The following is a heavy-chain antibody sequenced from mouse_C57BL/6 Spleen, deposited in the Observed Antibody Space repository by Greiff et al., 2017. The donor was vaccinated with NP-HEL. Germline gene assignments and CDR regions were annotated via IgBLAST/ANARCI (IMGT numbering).Heavy chain of an antibody. CDR2: INYDGSST. CDR3: AREGLAPGAMDY. V-gene: IGHV5-16*01. CDR1: GFTFSDYY. D-gene: IGHD3-3*01. Sequence: EVKLMESEGGLVQPGSSMKLSCTASGFTFSDYYMAWVRQVPEKGLEWVANINYDGSSTYYLDSLKSRFIISRDNAKNILYLQMSSLKSEDTATYYCAREGLAPGAMDYWGQGTSVTVSS. J-gene: IGHJ4*01.